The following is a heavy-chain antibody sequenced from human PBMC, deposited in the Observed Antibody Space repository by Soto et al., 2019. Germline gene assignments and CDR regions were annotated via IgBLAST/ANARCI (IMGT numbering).Heavy chain of an antibody. J-gene: IGHJ4*02. CDR2: IYYSGST. CDR1: GGSISSGDYY. Sequence: PSETLSLTCTVSGGSISSGDYYWSWIRQPPGKGLEWIGYIYYSGSTYYNPSLKSRVTISVDTSKNQFSLKLSSVTAADTAVYYCARASYYYDSSGYYYYFDYWGQGTLVTVSS. CDR3: ARASYYYDSSGYYYYFDY. V-gene: IGHV4-30-4*01. D-gene: IGHD3-22*01.